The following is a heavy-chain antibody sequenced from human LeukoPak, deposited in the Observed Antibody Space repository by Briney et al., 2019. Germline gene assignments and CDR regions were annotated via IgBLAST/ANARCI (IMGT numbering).Heavy chain of an antibody. CDR3: ARDPEQQLAYFDY. CDR1: GYTFTGYY. D-gene: IGHD6-13*01. Sequence: ASVKVSCKASGYTFTGYYMHWVRQAPGQGLEWMGWINPNSGGTNYAQKFQGRVTMTRDTSISTAYMELGRLRSDDTAVYYCARDPEQQLAYFDYWGQGTLVTVSS. J-gene: IGHJ4*02. V-gene: IGHV1-2*02. CDR2: INPNSGGT.